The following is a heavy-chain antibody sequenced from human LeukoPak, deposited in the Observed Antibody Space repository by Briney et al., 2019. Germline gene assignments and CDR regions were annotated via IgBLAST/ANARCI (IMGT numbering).Heavy chain of an antibody. V-gene: IGHV4-39*01. CDR2: IYYSGST. J-gene: IGHJ4*02. CDR1: GGSISRSSYY. CDR3: ARLSNYFVIDY. Sequence: SETLSLTCTFSGGSISRSSYYWGWIRQPPGKRLEWIGTIYYSGSTNYNPSLKSRVTISVDTSKNQFSLKLSSVTAADAAVYYCARLSNYFVIDYWGQGTLVTVSS. D-gene: IGHD4-11*01.